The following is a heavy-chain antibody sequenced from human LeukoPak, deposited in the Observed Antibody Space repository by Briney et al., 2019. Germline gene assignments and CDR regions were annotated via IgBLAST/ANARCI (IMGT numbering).Heavy chain of an antibody. D-gene: IGHD3-3*01. V-gene: IGHV4-59*01. Sequence: LETLALNSTVSGGSIRSYFWSWIRQPPGKGLEWIGYIYYSGSTNYNPSLKSRVTISVDTSKNQFSLKLSSVTAADTAVYYCARGGGSYDFWSGYKYNWFDPWGQGTLVTVSS. CDR2: IYYSGST. CDR3: ARGGGSYDFWSGYKYNWFDP. J-gene: IGHJ5*02. CDR1: GGSIRSYF.